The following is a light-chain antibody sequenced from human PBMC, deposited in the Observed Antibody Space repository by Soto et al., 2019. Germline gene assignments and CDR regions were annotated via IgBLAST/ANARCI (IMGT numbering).Light chain of an antibody. Sequence: DIVMTQSPDSLAVSLGERATINCKSSQSVLYSSTNKNYLAWYQQKPGQPPKLLIYWASTRESGVPDRFSGSGSGKDFTLTISSLQAEDVAVYYCQQYYSTPPLTFGGGTKVEIK. CDR2: WAS. V-gene: IGKV4-1*01. CDR1: QSVLYSSTNKNY. CDR3: QQYYSTPPLT. J-gene: IGKJ4*01.